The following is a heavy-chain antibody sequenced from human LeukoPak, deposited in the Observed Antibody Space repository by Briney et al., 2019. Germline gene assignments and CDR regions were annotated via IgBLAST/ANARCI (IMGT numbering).Heavy chain of an antibody. V-gene: IGHV3-30*18. Sequence: PGGSLRLSCAASGFTFSSYWMSWVRQAPGKGLEWVAVISYDGSNKYYADSVKGRFTISRDNSKNTLYLQMNSLRAEDTAVYYCAKGDFWSGYKRVDYWGQGTLVTVSS. CDR2: ISYDGSNK. CDR3: AKGDFWSGYKRVDY. CDR1: GFTFSSYW. D-gene: IGHD3-3*01. J-gene: IGHJ4*02.